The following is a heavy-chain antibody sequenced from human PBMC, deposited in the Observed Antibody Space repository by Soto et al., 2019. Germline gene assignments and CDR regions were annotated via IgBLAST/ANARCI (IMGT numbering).Heavy chain of an antibody. CDR2: INPNTGTT. CDR3: ARGLIPMAL. V-gene: IGHV1-46*01. CDR1: GYTFTNYY. Sequence: ASVKVSCKASGYTFTNYYMHWVRQAPGQGLDYMGMINPNTGTTIYAQKFQGRVTMTRDTTISTAYMELSSLRSEDTAVYYCARGLIPMALWGQGTLVTVSS. J-gene: IGHJ4*02. D-gene: IGHD2-21*01.